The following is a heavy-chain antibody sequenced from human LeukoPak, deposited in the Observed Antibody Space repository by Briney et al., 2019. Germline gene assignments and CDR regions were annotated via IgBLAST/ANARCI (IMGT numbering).Heavy chain of an antibody. J-gene: IGHJ4*02. D-gene: IGHD5-12*01. V-gene: IGHV1-24*01. CDR3: ARVRGWGYDFDY. CDR1: GYTLSELS. CDR2: FDPEDEER. Sequence: ASVKVSCKVSGYTLSELSMHWVRHTPGKGLEWMGGFDPEDEERLYVKKFQGRVTMTEDTSTDTAYMELRSLRSDDTAVYYCARVRGWGYDFDYWGQGTLVTVPS.